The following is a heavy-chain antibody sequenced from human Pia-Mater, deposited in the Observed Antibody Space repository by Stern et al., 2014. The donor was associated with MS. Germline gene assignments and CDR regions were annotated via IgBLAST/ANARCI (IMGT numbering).Heavy chain of an antibody. D-gene: IGHD2-21*01. Sequence: QVQLVESGAEVKKPGSSVKVSCKASGDTFSTFSIAWVRQAPGQGLEWMGGIIVLFGTENYAQKFQGRVTFTADVSTSTVYMEMRSLRSGDTAVYYCTRHQEGIAALWGQGTLVTVSS. J-gene: IGHJ4*02. CDR3: TRHQEGIAAL. CDR2: IIVLFGTE. V-gene: IGHV1-69*01. CDR1: GDTFSTFS.